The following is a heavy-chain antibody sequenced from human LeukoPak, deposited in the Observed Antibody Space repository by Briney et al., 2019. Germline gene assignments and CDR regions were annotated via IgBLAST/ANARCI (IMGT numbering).Heavy chain of an antibody. CDR1: GFTFSSYA. V-gene: IGHV3-23*01. D-gene: IGHD3-22*01. J-gene: IGHJ4*02. Sequence: PGGSLRLSCAASGFTFSSYAMSWVRQAPGKGLEWVSAISGSGGSTYYADSVKGRFTISRDNSKNTLYLQMNSLRAEDTAVYYCAKGPNKYYYDSSGYPLFSCDYWGQRTTVTVSS. CDR2: ISGSGGST. CDR3: AKGPNKYYYDSSGYPLFSCDY.